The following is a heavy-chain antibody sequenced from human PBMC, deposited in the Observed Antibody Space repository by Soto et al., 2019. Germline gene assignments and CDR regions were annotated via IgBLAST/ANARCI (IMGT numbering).Heavy chain of an antibody. CDR3: AKGRGRYCSSTSCLTFDY. CDR1: GFTFSSYA. J-gene: IGHJ4*02. CDR2: ISGSGGST. Sequence: GGSLRLSCAASGFTFSSYAMSWVRQAPGKGLEWVSAISGSGGSTYYADSVKGRFTISRDNSKNTLYLQMNSLRAEDTAVYYCAKGRGRYCSSTSCLTFDYWGQGTLVTVSS. D-gene: IGHD2-2*01. V-gene: IGHV3-23*01.